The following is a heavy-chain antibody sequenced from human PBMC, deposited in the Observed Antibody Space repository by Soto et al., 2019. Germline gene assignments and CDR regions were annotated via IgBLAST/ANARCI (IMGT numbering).Heavy chain of an antibody. Sequence: PSETLSLTCTVSGGSISSSSYYWGWIRQPPGKGLEWIGSIYYSGSTYYNPSLKSRVTISVDASKNQFSLKLNSVTAADTAVYYCARHPSEDDSSGYYPPNFDYWGQGTLVTAPQ. CDR1: GGSISSSSYY. CDR3: ARHPSEDDSSGYYPPNFDY. D-gene: IGHD3-22*01. CDR2: IYYSGST. V-gene: IGHV4-39*01. J-gene: IGHJ4*02.